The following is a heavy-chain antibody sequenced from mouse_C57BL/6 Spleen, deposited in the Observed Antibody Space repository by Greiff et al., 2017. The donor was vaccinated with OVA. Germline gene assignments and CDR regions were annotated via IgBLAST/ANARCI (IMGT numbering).Heavy chain of an antibody. J-gene: IGHJ2*01. V-gene: IGHV1-82*01. D-gene: IGHD1-1*01. CDR1: GYAFSSSW. CDR3: ARDYYGRSDGDY. CDR2: IYPGDGDT. Sequence: VQLQQSGPELVKPGASVKISCKASGYAFSSSWMNWVKQRPGKGLEWIGRIYPGDGDTNYNGKFKGKATLTADKSSSTAYMQLSSLTSEDSAVYFCARDYYGRSDGDYWGQGTTLTVSS.